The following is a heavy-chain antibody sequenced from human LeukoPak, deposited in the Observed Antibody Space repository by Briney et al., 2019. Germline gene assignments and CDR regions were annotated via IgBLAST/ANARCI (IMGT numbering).Heavy chain of an antibody. D-gene: IGHD2-2*02. V-gene: IGHV3-21*01. Sequence: PGGSLRLSCAASGFTFSSYGMHWVRQAPGKGLEWVSSISSSSSYIYYADSVKGRFTISRDNAKNSLYLQMNSLRAEDTAVYYCARDVYHGNYFDYWGQGTLVTVSS. CDR3: ARDVYHGNYFDY. CDR2: ISSSSSYI. J-gene: IGHJ4*02. CDR1: GFTFSSYG.